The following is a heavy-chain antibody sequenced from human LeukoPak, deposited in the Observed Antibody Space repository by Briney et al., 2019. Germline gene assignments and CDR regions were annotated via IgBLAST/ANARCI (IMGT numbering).Heavy chain of an antibody. CDR2: INAGNGNT. J-gene: IGHJ4*02. CDR1: GHTFTSYA. V-gene: IGHV1-3*03. D-gene: IGHD3-3*01. Sequence: ASVKVSCKASGHTFTSYAMHWVRQAPGQRLEWMGWINAGNGNTKYSQEFQGRVTITRDTSASTAYMELSSLRSEDMAVYYCARGSSYDFWSGPYFDYWGQGTLVTVSS. CDR3: ARGSSYDFWSGPYFDY.